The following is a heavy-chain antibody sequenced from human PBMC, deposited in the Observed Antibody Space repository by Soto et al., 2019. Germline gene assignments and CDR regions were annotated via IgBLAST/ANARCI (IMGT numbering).Heavy chain of an antibody. V-gene: IGHV3-21*01. CDR1: GFTFSSYS. CDR2: ISSSGSTI. CDR3: ARDRSDTAMVYYYYYGMDV. D-gene: IGHD5-18*01. J-gene: IGHJ6*02. Sequence: EVQLVESGGGLVKPGGSLRLSCAASGFTFSSYSMNWVRQAPGKGLEWVSSISSSGSTIYYADSVKGRFTISRDNAKNSLYLQMNSLRAEDTAVYYCARDRSDTAMVYYYYYGMDVWGQGTTVTVSS.